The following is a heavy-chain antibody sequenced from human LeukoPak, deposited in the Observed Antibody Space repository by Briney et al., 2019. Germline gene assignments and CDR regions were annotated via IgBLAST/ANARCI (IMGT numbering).Heavy chain of an antibody. J-gene: IGHJ4*02. CDR2: IDWDDDK. CDR3: ARSTYCSGDCYYDY. V-gene: IGHV2-70*04. D-gene: IGHD2-21*02. CDR1: GFSLSTSRMR. Sequence: SGPALVKPTQTLTLTCTFSGFSLSTSRMRVSWIRQPPGKALEWLARIDWDDDKFYSTSLKTRLTISKDTSKNQVVLTMTNMDPVDTATYYCARSTYCSGDCYYDYWGQGTLVTVSS.